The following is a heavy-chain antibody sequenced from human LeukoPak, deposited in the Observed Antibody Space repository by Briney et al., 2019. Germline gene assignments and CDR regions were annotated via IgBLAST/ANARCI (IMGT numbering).Heavy chain of an antibody. CDR1: GFTFSSYA. CDR2: ISGSGGST. CDR3: AKGPRGVYGDYGPSRY. D-gene: IGHD4-17*01. Sequence: GGSLRLSCAASGFTFSSYAMSGGRQAPGKGLEWVSAISGSGGSTYYADSVKGRFTISRDNSKNTLYLQMNSLRAEDTAVYYCAKGPRGVYGDYGPSRYWGQGTLVTVSS. V-gene: IGHV3-23*01. J-gene: IGHJ4*02.